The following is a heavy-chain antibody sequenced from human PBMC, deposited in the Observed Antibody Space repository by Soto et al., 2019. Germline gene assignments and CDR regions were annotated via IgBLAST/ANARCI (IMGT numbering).Heavy chain of an antibody. CDR3: DRGRNCMDV. CDR2: IYYSGST. CDR1: GGSISSGDYY. J-gene: IGHJ6*02. Sequence: PSETLSLTCTVSGGSISSGDYYWSWIRQPPGKGLEWIGYIYYSGSTYYNPSLKSRVTISVDTSKNQFSLKLSSVTAADAAVYYCDRGRNCMDVWGQGTTVTVSS. V-gene: IGHV4-30-4*01.